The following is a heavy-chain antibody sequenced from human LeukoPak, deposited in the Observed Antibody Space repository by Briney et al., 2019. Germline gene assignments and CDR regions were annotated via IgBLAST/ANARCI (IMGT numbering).Heavy chain of an antibody. J-gene: IGHJ4*02. CDR3: ATDRLGEYFDY. CDR1: GYSFVLYG. CDR2: ISGSTGDT. Sequence: GASVKVSCKASGYSFVLYGISWVRQAPGEGPEWMGCISGSTGDTNYAQKFQGRVTMTADTSASTAYMELRCLRSDDTAVYYCATDRLGEYFDYWGQGTLVTVSS. D-gene: IGHD3-10*01. V-gene: IGHV1-18*01.